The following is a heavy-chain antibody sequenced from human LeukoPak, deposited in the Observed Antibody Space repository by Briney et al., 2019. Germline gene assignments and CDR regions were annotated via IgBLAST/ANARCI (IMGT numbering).Heavy chain of an antibody. CDR2: ISGSGGST. CDR3: ARGGRSVFHGY. Sequence: GGSLRLSCAASGFSFSSDGMSWVRQAPGKGLEWVSAISGSGGSTYYADSVKGRFTISRDNAKNSLYLQMNSLRAEDTAVYYCARGGRSVFHGYWGQGTLVTVSS. J-gene: IGHJ4*02. V-gene: IGHV3-23*01. D-gene: IGHD2-21*01. CDR1: GFSFSSDG.